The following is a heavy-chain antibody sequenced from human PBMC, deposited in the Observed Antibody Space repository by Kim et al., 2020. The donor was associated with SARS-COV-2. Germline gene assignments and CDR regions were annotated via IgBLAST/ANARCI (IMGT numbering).Heavy chain of an antibody. CDR2: INHSGST. V-gene: IGHV4-34*01. Sequence: SETLSLTCAVYGGSFSGYYWSWIRQPPGKGLEWIGEINHSGSTNYNPSLKSRVTISVDTSKNQFSLKLSSVTAADTAVYYCARASRVCGGDCYSVYFDYWGQGTLVTVSS. CDR3: ARASRVCGGDCYSVYFDY. J-gene: IGHJ4*02. CDR1: GGSFSGYY. D-gene: IGHD2-21*02.